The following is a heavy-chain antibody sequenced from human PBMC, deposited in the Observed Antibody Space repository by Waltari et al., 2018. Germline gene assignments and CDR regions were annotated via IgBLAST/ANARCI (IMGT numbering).Heavy chain of an antibody. CDR3: ASGDWELLDY. V-gene: IGHV3-30-3*01. Sequence: QVQLVESGGGVVQPGRSLRLSCAASGFTFSSYAMHWVRQAPGKGLEWVAVISYDGSNKYYADSVKGRFTISRDNSKNTLYLQMNSLRAEDTAVYYCASGDWELLDYWGQGTLVTVSS. CDR1: GFTFSSYA. CDR2: ISYDGSNK. D-gene: IGHD1-26*01. J-gene: IGHJ4*02.